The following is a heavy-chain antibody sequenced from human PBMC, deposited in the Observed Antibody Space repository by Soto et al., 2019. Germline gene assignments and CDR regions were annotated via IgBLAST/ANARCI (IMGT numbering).Heavy chain of an antibody. D-gene: IGHD3-22*01. CDR1: GFTFSNST. Sequence: PGGSLRLSFASSGFTFSNSTMNWFRQSPGKRPEWVACITSSGSFIYYADSMKGRFTISRDDAKKSLYLQMNSLRAEDTAVYYCARVPAASDRTAFYYVSKFFYFDYWGRGTQVTGSS. CDR2: ITSSGSFI. V-gene: IGHV3-21*01. J-gene: IGHJ4*02. CDR3: ARVPAASDRTAFYYVSKFFYFDY.